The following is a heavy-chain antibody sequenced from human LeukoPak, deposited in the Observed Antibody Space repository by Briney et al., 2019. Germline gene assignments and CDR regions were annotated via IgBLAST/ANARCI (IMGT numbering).Heavy chain of an antibody. CDR1: GGSMSNYY. CDR2: IYYSGST. D-gene: IGHD6-19*01. V-gene: IGHV4-59*08. CDR3: ARPREQWLGNDAFDI. Sequence: SETLSLTCTVSGGSMSNYYWTWIRQPPGKGQEGIGYIYYSGSTDYNPSLKSRVTISVDTSKNQFSLKLSSVTAADTAVYYCARPREQWLGNDAFDIWGQGTMVTVSS. J-gene: IGHJ3*02.